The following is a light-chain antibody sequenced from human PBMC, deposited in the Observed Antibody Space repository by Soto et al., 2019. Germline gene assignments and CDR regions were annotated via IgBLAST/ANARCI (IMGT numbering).Light chain of an antibody. J-gene: IGKJ1*01. CDR1: QSVSSW. CDR3: QQYNIYPET. Sequence: DIQMTQSPSTLSASVGDRVTITCRASQSVSSWLAWYQQKPGKAPKLLIYHASCLQSGVPSRFSGSGSGTEFTLTISSLQPDDFATYYCQQYNIYPETFGQGTKVEI. CDR2: HAS. V-gene: IGKV1-5*01.